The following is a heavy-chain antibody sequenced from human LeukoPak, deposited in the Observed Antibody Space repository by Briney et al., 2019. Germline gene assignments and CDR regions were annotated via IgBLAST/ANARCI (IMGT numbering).Heavy chain of an antibody. V-gene: IGHV4-4*02. Sequence: SGTLSLTCAVSGGSISSSNWWSWVRQPPGKGLEWIGEIYHSGSTNYNPSLKSRVTISVDKSKNQFSLKLSSVTAADTAVYYCSSGRAASWLPPLDCWGQGTLVTVSS. CDR3: SSGRAASWLPPLDC. CDR1: GGSISSSNW. CDR2: IYHSGST. D-gene: IGHD3-10*01. J-gene: IGHJ4*02.